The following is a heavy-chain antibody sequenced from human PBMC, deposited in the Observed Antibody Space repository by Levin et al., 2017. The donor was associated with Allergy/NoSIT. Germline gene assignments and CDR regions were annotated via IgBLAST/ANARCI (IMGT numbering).Heavy chain of an antibody. CDR2: INSDGSTT. D-gene: IGHD3-3*01. V-gene: IGHV3-74*01. CDR3: AKVTFDFWSGWGAFDI. Sequence: SGGSLRLSCAASGFIFSNYWMHWVRQAPGKGPVWVSRINSDGSTTSHADSVKGRFTISRDNAKNTLYLQMNSLRVEDTAVYYCAKVTFDFWSGWGAFDIWGQGTMVTVSS. CDR1: GFIFSNYW. J-gene: IGHJ3*02.